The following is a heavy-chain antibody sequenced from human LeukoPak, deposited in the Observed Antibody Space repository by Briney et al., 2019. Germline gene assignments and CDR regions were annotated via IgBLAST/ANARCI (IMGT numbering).Heavy chain of an antibody. D-gene: IGHD2-15*01. CDR3: ASPGRYCSGGSCYPYYYYGMDV. J-gene: IGHJ6*02. V-gene: IGHV1-69*01. CDR2: IIPIFGTA. CDR1: GGTFSSYA. Sequence: GSSVKVSCKASGGTFSSYAISWVRQAPGQGLEWMGGIIPIFGTANYAQKFKGRVTITADESTSTAYMELSSLRSEDTAVYYCASPGRYCSGGSCYPYYYYGMDVWGQGTTVTVSS.